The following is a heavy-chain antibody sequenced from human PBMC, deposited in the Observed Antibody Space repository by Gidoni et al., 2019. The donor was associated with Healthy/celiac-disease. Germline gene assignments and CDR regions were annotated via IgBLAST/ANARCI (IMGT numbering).Heavy chain of an antibody. Sequence: QVQLVESGGGVVQPGRSLRLSCAPSGFTFSSYGMHWVRQAPGKGLEGVAVIWYDGSNKYYADSVKGRFTISRDNSKNTLYLQMNSLRAEDTAVYYCAREGWFGEFNTAGFDYWGQGTLVTVSS. CDR1: GFTFSSYG. J-gene: IGHJ4*02. V-gene: IGHV3-33*01. CDR3: AREGWFGEFNTAGFDY. D-gene: IGHD3-10*01. CDR2: IWYDGSNK.